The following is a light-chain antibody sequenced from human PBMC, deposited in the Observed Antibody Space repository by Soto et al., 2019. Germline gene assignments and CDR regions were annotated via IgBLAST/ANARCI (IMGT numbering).Light chain of an antibody. CDR1: QTVSRN. CDR3: QQRSNWIT. Sequence: EVVMTQSPATLSVSPGERATLSCRASQTVSRNLAWYQQRPGQAPXXLXXXISNRATGVPARFSGSGSETEFTLTIRSLQSEDFAVYYCQQRSNWITFGQGTRLEIK. CDR2: XIS. J-gene: IGKJ5*01. V-gene: IGKV3-15*01.